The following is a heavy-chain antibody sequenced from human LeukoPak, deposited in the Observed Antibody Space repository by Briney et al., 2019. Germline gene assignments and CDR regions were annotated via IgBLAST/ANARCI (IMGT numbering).Heavy chain of an antibody. CDR3: ARDSSSWYSPSYYFDY. Sequence: GGSLRLSCAASGFTFSSYAMSWVRQAPGKGLEWVSAISGNGDTTYYADSVKGRFTISRDNAKNSLYLQMNSLRAEDTAVYYCARDSSSWYSPSYYFDYWGQGTLVTVSS. CDR2: ISGNGDTT. CDR1: GFTFSSYA. D-gene: IGHD6-13*01. V-gene: IGHV3-23*01. J-gene: IGHJ4*02.